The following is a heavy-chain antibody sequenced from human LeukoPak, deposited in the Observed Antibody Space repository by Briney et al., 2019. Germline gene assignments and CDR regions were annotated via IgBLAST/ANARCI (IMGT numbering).Heavy chain of an antibody. D-gene: IGHD3-16*01. J-gene: IGHJ5*02. V-gene: IGHV3-23*01. CDR2: ISGSGGTT. CDR3: ARGGGGDSRFDP. Sequence: GGSLRLSCAASGFTFTNNAMSWVRQAPGKGLEWVSTISGSGGTTYYADSADSVKGRFTISRDNSKNTLHLQMNSLRAEDTAVYYCARGGGGDSRFDPWGQGTLVTVSS. CDR1: GFTFTNNA.